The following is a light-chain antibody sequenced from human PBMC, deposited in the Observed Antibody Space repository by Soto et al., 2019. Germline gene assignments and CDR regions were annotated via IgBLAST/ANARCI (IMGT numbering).Light chain of an antibody. CDR3: QQYNSYPIT. Sequence: DIQMTQSPSTLSASVGDRVTITCRASQSISSWLAWYQQKPGKAPKLLIYDAFSLESGVPSRFSGSGSGTECTLTISSLQPDDFATYYCQQYNSYPITFGQGTRLEIK. J-gene: IGKJ5*01. CDR2: DAF. V-gene: IGKV1-5*01. CDR1: QSISSW.